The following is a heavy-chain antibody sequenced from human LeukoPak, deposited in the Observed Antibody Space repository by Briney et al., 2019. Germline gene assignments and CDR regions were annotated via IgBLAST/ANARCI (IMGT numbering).Heavy chain of an antibody. D-gene: IGHD3-10*01. CDR1: GFTFSAYA. CDR2: IGSDNKP. CDR3: ARGSFGGGSGNAFGI. V-gene: IGHV3-23*05. Sequence: GGSLRLSCEASGFTFSAYAMTWVRQAPGQGLEWVSSIGSDNKPHYSESVKGRFAISRDNSKSMLFLQLNSLRAEDTALYYCARGSFGGGSGNAFGIWGQGTMVTVSS. J-gene: IGHJ3*02.